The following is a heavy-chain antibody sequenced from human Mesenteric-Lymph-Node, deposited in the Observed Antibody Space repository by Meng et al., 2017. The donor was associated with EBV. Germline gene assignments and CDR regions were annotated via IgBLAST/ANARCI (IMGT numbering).Heavy chain of an antibody. J-gene: IGHJ4*02. D-gene: IGHD6-19*01. CDR3: ARSGSSGWIDY. CDR2: TYYRSKWYN. V-gene: IGHV6-1*01. Sequence: QVQTNQSGPGLVKPPQTLSLTCAISGDIVSRNSAVWNWIRQSPSRGLEWLGRTYYRSKWYNGYAVSVKSRITINPDTSKNQFSLQLNSVTPEDTAMYYCARSGSSGWIDYWGQGTLVTVSS. CDR1: GDIVSRNSAV.